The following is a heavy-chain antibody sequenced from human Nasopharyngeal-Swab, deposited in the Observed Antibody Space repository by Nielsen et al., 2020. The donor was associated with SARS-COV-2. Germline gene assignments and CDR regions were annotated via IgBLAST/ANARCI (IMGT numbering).Heavy chain of an antibody. D-gene: IGHD6-19*01. Sequence: GSLRLSCTTSGFTFGDYAMSWFRQAPGKGLEWVGFIRSKTYGGAPEYAASVKGRFTISRDGAESIAYLQMNSLETEDTAVYYCTTSLLQWLVLEDDAFDIWGQGTMVTVSS. CDR3: TTSLLQWLVLEDDAFDI. CDR2: IRSKTYGGAP. J-gene: IGHJ3*02. V-gene: IGHV3-49*01. CDR1: GFTFGDYA.